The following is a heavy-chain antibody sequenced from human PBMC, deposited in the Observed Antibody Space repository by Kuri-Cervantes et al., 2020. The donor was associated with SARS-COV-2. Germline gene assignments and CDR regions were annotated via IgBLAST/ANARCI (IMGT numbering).Heavy chain of an antibody. D-gene: IGHD3-3*01. CDR1: GGTFSSYA. J-gene: IGHJ3*02. V-gene: IGHV1-69*06. Sequence: SVKVSCKASGGTFSSYAISWVRQAPGQGLEWMGGIIPIFGTANYAQKFQGRVTITADKSTSAAYMELSSLRSEDTAVYYCARDSLAEWLGDAFDIWGQGTMVTVSS. CDR2: IIPIFGTA. CDR3: ARDSLAEWLGDAFDI.